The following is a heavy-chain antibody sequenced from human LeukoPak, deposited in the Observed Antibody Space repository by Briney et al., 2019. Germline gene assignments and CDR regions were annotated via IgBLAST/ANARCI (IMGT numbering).Heavy chain of an antibody. J-gene: IGHJ4*02. CDR1: GFTFDDYG. CDR2: INWNGGST. Sequence: GGSLRLSCAASGFTFDDYGMSWVRQAPGKGLEWVSGINWNGGSTGYADSVKGRFTISRDNAKNSLYLQMNSLRAEDTALYYRARATVFMITFGGVVFDYWGQGTLVTVSS. V-gene: IGHV3-20*04. D-gene: IGHD3-16*01. CDR3: ARATVFMITFGGVVFDY.